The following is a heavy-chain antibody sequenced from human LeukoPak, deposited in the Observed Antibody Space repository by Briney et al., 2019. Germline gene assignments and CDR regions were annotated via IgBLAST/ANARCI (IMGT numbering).Heavy chain of an antibody. CDR1: GGSFSGYY. J-gene: IGHJ6*03. V-gene: IGHV4-34*01. CDR3: ARRATYFYYYMDV. CDR2: IHHSGST. D-gene: IGHD1-26*01. Sequence: PSETLSLTCAVYGGSFSGYYWSWLRQPPGKGLEWIGEIHHSGSTNYNPSLKSRVTISEDTSKNQFSLKLSAVTAADTAVYYCARRATYFYYYMDVWGKGTTVTISS.